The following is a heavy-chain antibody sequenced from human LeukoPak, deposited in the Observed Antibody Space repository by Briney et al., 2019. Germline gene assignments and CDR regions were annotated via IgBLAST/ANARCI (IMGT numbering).Heavy chain of an antibody. D-gene: IGHD6-19*01. Sequence: PSETLSLTCTVSGDSISTTSYFWAWIRQPPGGGLEWIGSIYYSGTTYFNSSLKSRVTISVERSKNHFSLKLSSLTVADTARYYCARVYSSTHNWFDTWGQGIQVTVSS. V-gene: IGHV4-39*07. CDR1: GDSISTTSYF. J-gene: IGHJ5*02. CDR3: ARVYSSTHNWFDT. CDR2: IYYSGTT.